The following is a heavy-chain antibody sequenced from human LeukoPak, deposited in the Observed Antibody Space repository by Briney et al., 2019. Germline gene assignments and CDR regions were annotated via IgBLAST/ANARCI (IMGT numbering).Heavy chain of an antibody. Sequence: GGSLRLSCAASGFTFSSYAMSWVHQAPGKGLEWVSAISGSGGSTYYADSVKGRFTISRDNSKNTLNLQMNSLTAEDTAVYYCARGYDSSGYYVPFGYWGQGTLVTVSS. V-gene: IGHV3-23*01. CDR2: ISGSGGST. CDR1: GFTFSSYA. J-gene: IGHJ4*02. CDR3: ARGYDSSGYYVPFGY. D-gene: IGHD3-22*01.